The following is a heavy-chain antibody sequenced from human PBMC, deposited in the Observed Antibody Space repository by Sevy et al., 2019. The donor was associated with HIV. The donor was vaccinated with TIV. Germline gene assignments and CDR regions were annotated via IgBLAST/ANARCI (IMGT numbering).Heavy chain of an antibody. V-gene: IGHV3-30*18. Sequence: GSLRLSCAASGFTFSSYGMHWVRQAPGKGLEWVAVISYDGSNKYYADSVKGRFTISRDNSKNTLYLQMNSLRAEDTAVYYCAKERIVGATRYYFDYWGQGTLVTVSS. CDR2: ISYDGSNK. CDR1: GFTFSSYG. J-gene: IGHJ4*02. D-gene: IGHD1-26*01. CDR3: AKERIVGATRYYFDY.